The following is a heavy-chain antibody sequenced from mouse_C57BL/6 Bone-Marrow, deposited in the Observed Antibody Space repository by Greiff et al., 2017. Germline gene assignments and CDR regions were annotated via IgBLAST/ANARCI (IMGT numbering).Heavy chain of an antibody. J-gene: IGHJ4*01. CDR1: GYTFTDYY. CDR3: AREYYGSSFYAMDY. V-gene: IGHV1-76*01. Sequence: VKLMESGAELVRPGASVKLSCKASGYTFTDYYINWVKQRPGQGLEWIARIYPGSGNTYYNEKFKGKATLTAEKSSSTAYMQLSSLTSEDSAVYFCAREYYGSSFYAMDYWGQGTSVTVSS. CDR2: IYPGSGNT. D-gene: IGHD1-1*01.